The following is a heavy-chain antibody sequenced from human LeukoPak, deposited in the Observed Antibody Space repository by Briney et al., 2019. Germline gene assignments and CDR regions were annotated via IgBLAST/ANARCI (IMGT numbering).Heavy chain of an antibody. D-gene: IGHD2-15*01. CDR3: AKGLYCSGGSCYSRNYYYYGMYV. Sequence: PGGSLRLSCAASGFTFDDYAMHWVRQAPGKGLEWVSGISWNSGSIGYADSVKGRFTISRDNAKNSLYLQMNSLRAEDTALYYCAKGLYCSGGSCYSRNYYYYGMYVWGQGTTVTVSS. CDR2: ISWNSGSI. CDR1: GFTFDDYA. J-gene: IGHJ6*02. V-gene: IGHV3-9*01.